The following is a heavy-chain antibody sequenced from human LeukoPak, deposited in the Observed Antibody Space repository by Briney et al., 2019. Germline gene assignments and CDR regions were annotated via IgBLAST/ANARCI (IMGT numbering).Heavy chain of an antibody. V-gene: IGHV3-74*01. J-gene: IGHJ3*02. Sequence: RTGGSLRLSCAASGFTFSNYWMHWVRQAPGKGLVWVSRINSDGSSTSYADSVKGRFTISRDNAKNTVFLQMNSLRGEDTAVYYCARDFRVTDYSFDIWGQGTMVTVSS. CDR2: INSDGSST. D-gene: IGHD2-21*02. CDR1: GFTFSNYW. CDR3: ARDFRVTDYSFDI.